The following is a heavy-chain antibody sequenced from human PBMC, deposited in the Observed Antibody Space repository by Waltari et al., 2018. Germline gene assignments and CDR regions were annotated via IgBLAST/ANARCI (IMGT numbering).Heavy chain of an antibody. CDR1: GGSISSGDYY. J-gene: IGHJ5*02. V-gene: IGHV4-30-4*08. CDR2: SQSIGST. D-gene: IGHD3-3*01. CDR3: AREDITIVGVVSVGWFDP. Sequence: QVQLQESGPGLVKPSQTLSLTCTVSGGSISSGDYYWSWIRQPPGKGLAWIGYSQSIGSTYYHPALKRRVTIAVDTPKHQFSPKLSSVTAADTAVYYCAREDITIVGVVSVGWFDPWGQGTLVTVSS.